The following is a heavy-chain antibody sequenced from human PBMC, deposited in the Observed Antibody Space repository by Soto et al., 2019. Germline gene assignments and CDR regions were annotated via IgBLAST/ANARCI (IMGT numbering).Heavy chain of an antibody. CDR3: ARDSMFNVDIVATMPYVWGSYLDDY. D-gene: IGHD5-12*01. CDR1: GYTFTSYG. Sequence: ASVKVSCKASGYTFTSYGISWVRQAPGQGLEWTGWISAYNGNTNYAQKLQGRVTMTTDTSTSTAYMELRSLRSDDTAVYYCARDSMFNVDIVATMPYVWGSYLDDYWGQGTLVTVSS. CDR2: ISAYNGNT. V-gene: IGHV1-18*01. J-gene: IGHJ4*02.